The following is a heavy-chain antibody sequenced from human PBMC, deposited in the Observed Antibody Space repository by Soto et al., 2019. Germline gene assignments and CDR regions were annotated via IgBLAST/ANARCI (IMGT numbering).Heavy chain of an antibody. V-gene: IGHV3-30-3*01. CDR1: GFTFSSYA. CDR3: ARTAVPAWFGLYFDY. D-gene: IGHD6-19*01. J-gene: IGHJ4*02. CDR2: ISHDGSNK. Sequence: QVQLVESGGGVVQPGRSLRLSCAASGFTFSSYAMHWVRQAPGKGLEWVAIISHDGSNKYYVDSVKGQFTISRDNSKNTLFLQMNSLSTEDTAVYYCARTAVPAWFGLYFDYWGQGTLVTVSS.